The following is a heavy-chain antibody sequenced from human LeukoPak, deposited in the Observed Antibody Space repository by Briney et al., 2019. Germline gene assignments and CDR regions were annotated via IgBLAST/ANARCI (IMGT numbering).Heavy chain of an antibody. J-gene: IGHJ4*02. V-gene: IGHV3-49*04. Sequence: GRSLRLSCTASGFTFGDYALTWVRQAPGKGLEWIGFIRSTPFGGSTDYAASVKGRFTISRDDSKSIAYLQMNSLKTEDTAVYYCARGGEYSDSSGVFWGQGTLVTVSS. CDR3: ARGGEYSDSSGVF. CDR1: GFTFGDYA. CDR2: IRSTPFGGST. D-gene: IGHD6-6*01.